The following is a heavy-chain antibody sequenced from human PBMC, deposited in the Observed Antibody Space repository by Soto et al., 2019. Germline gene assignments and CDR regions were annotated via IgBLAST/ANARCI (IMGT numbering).Heavy chain of an antibody. D-gene: IGHD2-15*01. V-gene: IGHV1-18*01. J-gene: IGHJ4*02. CDR1: GGTFSSYT. CDR3: ARDPSGYPDYDY. Sequence: ASVKVSCKASGGTFSSYTISWVRQAPGQGLEWMGWISAYNGNTNYAQKLQGRVTMTTDTSTSTAYMELRSLRSDDTAVYYCARDPSGYPDYDYWGQGTLVTVSS. CDR2: ISAYNGNT.